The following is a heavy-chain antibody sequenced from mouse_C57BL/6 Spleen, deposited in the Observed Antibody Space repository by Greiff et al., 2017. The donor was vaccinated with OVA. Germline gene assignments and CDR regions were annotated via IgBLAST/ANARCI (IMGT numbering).Heavy chain of an antibody. V-gene: IGHV7-3*01. J-gene: IGHJ4*01. CDR3: ARSGSRNYYAMDY. CDR2: IRNKANGYTT. D-gene: IGHD1-1*01. Sequence: EVKLVESGGGLVQPGGSLSLSCAASGFTFTDYYMSWVRQPPGKALEWLGFIRNKANGYTTEYSASVKGRFTISRDNSQSILYLQMNALRAEDSATYYCARSGSRNYYAMDYWGQGTSVTVSS. CDR1: GFTFTDYY.